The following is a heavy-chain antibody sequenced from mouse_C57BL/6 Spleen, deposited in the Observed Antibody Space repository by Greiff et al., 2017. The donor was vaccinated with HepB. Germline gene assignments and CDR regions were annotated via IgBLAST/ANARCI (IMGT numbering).Heavy chain of an antibody. Sequence: VQLKESGGGLVQPKGSLKLSCAASGFSFNTYAMNWVRQAPGKGLEWVARIRSKSNNYATYYADSVKDRFTISRDDSESMLYLQMNNLKTEDTAMYYCVRRGDYGDWFAYWGQGTLVTVSA. J-gene: IGHJ3*01. V-gene: IGHV10-1*01. CDR1: GFSFNTYA. CDR3: VRRGDYGDWFAY. D-gene: IGHD1-1*01. CDR2: IRSKSNNYAT.